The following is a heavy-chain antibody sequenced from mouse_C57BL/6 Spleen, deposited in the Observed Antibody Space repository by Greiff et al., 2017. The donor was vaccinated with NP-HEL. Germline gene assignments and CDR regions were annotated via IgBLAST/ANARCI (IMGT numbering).Heavy chain of an antibody. Sequence: EVKLQESGPELVKPGASVKISCTASGYSFTDYNMNWVKQSNGKSLEWIGVINPNYGTTSYNQKFKGKATLTVDQSSSTAYMQLNDLTSEGSAVYYCAGGLYVHGFAYWGQGTLVTVSA. CDR2: INPNYGTT. D-gene: IGHD2-10*02. CDR3: AGGLYVHGFAY. CDR1: GYSFTDYN. V-gene: IGHV1-39*01. J-gene: IGHJ3*01.